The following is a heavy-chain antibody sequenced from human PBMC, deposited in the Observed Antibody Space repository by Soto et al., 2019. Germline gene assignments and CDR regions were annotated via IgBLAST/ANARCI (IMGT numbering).Heavy chain of an antibody. CDR1: GFTFSSYG. CDR3: ARGTLRGYCSGGSCYSDWFDP. Sequence: GGSLRLSCAASGFTFSSYGMHWVRQAPGKGLEWVAVIWYDGSNKYYADSVKGRFTISRDNSKNTLYLQMNSLRAEDTAVYYCARGTLRGYCSGGSCYSDWFDPWGQGTLVTVSS. J-gene: IGHJ5*02. CDR2: IWYDGSNK. V-gene: IGHV3-33*01. D-gene: IGHD2-15*01.